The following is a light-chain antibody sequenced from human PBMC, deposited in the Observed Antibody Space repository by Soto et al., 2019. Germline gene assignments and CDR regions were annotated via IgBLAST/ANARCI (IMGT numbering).Light chain of an antibody. J-gene: IGLJ2*01. CDR3: SSYTSSTTLVI. CDR1: SSNIGAGYD. V-gene: IGLV1-40*01. CDR2: SNT. Sequence: QSVLTQPPSVSGTLGQRVTISCTGSSSNIGAGYDVQWYQQLPGTAPKLLIHSNTNRPSGVPDRFSASKSGTSASLAITGLQAEDEAQYYCSSYTSSTTLVIFGGGTKLTVL.